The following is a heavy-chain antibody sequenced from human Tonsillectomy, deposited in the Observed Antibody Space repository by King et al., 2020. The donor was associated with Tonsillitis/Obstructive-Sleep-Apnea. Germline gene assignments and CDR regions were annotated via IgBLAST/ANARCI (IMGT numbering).Heavy chain of an antibody. CDR3: ARGSSWGGVHSIGYFDF. V-gene: IGHV4-31*01. CDR1: GGSISSGGYY. D-gene: IGHD3-16*01. J-gene: IGHJ4*02. CDR2: IYYSGST. Sequence: VPLQESGPGLVKPSQTLSLTCTVSGGSISSGGYYWSWIRQHPGKGLEWIGYIYYSGSTYYNPSLKSLVTISVDTSKNQFSLKLSSVTAADTAVYYCARGSSWGGVHSIGYFDFWGQGTLVTVSS.